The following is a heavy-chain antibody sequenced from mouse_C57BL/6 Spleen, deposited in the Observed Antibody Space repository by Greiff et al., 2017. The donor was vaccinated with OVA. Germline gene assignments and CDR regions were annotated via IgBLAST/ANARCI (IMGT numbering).Heavy chain of an antibody. D-gene: IGHD2-1*01. CDR3: ARRYYGNYDYAMDY. CDR2: INPGSGGP. V-gene: IGHV1-54*01. CDR1: GYAFTNYL. J-gene: IGHJ4*01. Sequence: QVQLQQSGAELVRPGTSVKVSCKASGYAFTNYLIEWVKQRPGQGLEWIGVINPGSGGPNYNEQFKGKATLTADKSSSTADMQRSSLTSEDSAVYFCARRYYGNYDYAMDYWGQGTSVTVSS.